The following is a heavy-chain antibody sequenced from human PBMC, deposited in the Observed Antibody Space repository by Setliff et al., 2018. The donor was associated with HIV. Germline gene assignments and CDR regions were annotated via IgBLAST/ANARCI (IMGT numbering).Heavy chain of an antibody. CDR2: ISPKKGGT. Sequence: ASVKVSCKASAYTFTGYYLHWVRQAPGQGLEWMGWISPKKGGTNYAQKFQGRVTMTRDTSISTAYMELSSLRSDDTAVYYCARGDWELLGAFDIWGQGTMVTVSS. J-gene: IGHJ3*02. CDR3: ARGDWELLGAFDI. CDR1: AYTFTGYY. D-gene: IGHD1-26*01. V-gene: IGHV1-2*02.